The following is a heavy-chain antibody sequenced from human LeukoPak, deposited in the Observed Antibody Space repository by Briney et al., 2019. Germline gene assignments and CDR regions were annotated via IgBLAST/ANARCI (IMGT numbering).Heavy chain of an antibody. D-gene: IGHD2-2*01. Sequence: GGSLRLSCAASGFTFSSYAMHWVRQAPGKGLEWVAVISYDGSNKYYADSVKGRFTISRDSSKNTLYLQMNSLRAEDTAVYYCAREGCSSTSCFSWAFDYWGQGTLVTVSS. CDR1: GFTFSSYA. CDR3: AREGCSSTSCFSWAFDY. CDR2: ISYDGSNK. J-gene: IGHJ4*02. V-gene: IGHV3-30-3*01.